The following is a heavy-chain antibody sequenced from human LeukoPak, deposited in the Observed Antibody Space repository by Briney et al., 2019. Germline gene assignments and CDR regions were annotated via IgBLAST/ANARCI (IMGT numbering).Heavy chain of an antibody. Sequence: SETLSLICTVSGGSISSYYWSWIRQPPGKGLEWIGYIYYSGSTNYNPSLKSRVTISVDTSKNQFSLKLSSVTAADTAVYYCARIYSYGDAFDIWGQGTMVTVSS. CDR2: IYYSGST. J-gene: IGHJ3*02. CDR3: ARIYSYGDAFDI. V-gene: IGHV4-59*08. CDR1: GGSISSYY. D-gene: IGHD5-18*01.